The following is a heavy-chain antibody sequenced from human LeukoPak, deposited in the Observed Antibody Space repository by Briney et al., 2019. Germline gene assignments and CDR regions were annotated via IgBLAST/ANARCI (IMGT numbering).Heavy chain of an antibody. Sequence: PSETLSLTCAVYGGSFSGYYWSWIRQPPGKGLEWIGEINHSGSTNHNPSLKSRVTISVDTSKNQFSLKLSSVTAADTAVYYCARGGVTGTHTLYYYYYYMDVWGKGTTVTVSS. CDR2: INHSGST. D-gene: IGHD1-20*01. CDR1: GGSFSGYY. CDR3: ARGGVTGTHTLYYYYYYMDV. J-gene: IGHJ6*03. V-gene: IGHV4-34*01.